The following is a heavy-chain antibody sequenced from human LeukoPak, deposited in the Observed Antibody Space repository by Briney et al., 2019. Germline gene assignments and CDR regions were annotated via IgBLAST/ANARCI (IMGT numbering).Heavy chain of an antibody. V-gene: IGHV3-23*01. CDR2: ISGSGGST. J-gene: IGHJ3*02. CDR3: AKDYYDSSGTRVAFDI. Sequence: GGSLRLSCAASGFTFSSHAMSWVRQAPGKGLEWVSAISGSGGSTYYADSVKGRFTISRDNSKNTLYLQMNSLRAEDTAVYYCAKDYYDSSGTRVAFDIWGQGTMVTVSS. CDR1: GFTFSSHA. D-gene: IGHD3-22*01.